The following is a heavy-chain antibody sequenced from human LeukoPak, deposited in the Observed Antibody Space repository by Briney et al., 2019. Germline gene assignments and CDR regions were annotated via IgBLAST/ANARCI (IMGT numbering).Heavy chain of an antibody. V-gene: IGHV3-9*01. CDR3: AKGSSSGYDSNWFDP. CDR2: ISWNSGSI. D-gene: IGHD5-12*01. J-gene: IGHJ5*02. CDR1: GFTFDDYA. Sequence: GGSLRLSCAASGFTFDDYAMHWVRHAPGKGLEWVSGISWNSGSIGYADSVKGRFTISRDNAKNSLYLQMNSLRAEDTALYYCAKGSSSGYDSNWFDPWGQGTLVIVSS.